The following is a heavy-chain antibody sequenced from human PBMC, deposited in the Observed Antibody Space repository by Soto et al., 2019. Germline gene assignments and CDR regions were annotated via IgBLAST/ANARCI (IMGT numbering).Heavy chain of an antibody. CDR3: ARQIRSRQYFDY. CDR1: GCSISSGGYY. J-gene: IGHJ4*02. D-gene: IGHD2-2*01. Sequence: PSETLSLPCAVSGCSISSGGYYWSWIRQYPGKGLEWIGYISYSGSTYYSPSLKSRVTISVDTSKNQFSLKLNSVTAADTAVYYCARQIRSRQYFDYWGQGTLVTVSS. V-gene: IGHV4-31*11. CDR2: ISYSGST.